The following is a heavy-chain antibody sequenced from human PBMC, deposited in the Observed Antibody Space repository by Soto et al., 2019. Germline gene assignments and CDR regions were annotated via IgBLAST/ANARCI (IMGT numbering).Heavy chain of an antibody. J-gene: IGHJ4*02. Sequence: QVQLQESGPGLVKPSQTLSLTCTVSGGSISSGTYYWSWIRQHPGKGLEWIGYIYYSGSTYYNPSLKSRVTISVDTSKNQFSLKLSSVIAADTAVYCCARVPGDWNYSYFDYWGQGTLVTVSS. CDR2: IYYSGST. D-gene: IGHD1-7*01. CDR1: GGSISSGTYY. V-gene: IGHV4-31*03. CDR3: ARVPGDWNYSYFDY.